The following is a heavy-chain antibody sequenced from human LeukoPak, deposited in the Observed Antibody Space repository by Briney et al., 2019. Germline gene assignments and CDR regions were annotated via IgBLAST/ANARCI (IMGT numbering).Heavy chain of an antibody. V-gene: IGHV3-21*01. CDR2: ISSSRSYI. CDR3: ARVSYVRGVTVYYFDH. J-gene: IGHJ4*02. CDR1: GFTFSSYA. D-gene: IGHD3-10*02. Sequence: GGSLRLSCVASGFTFSSYAMSWVRQAPGKGLEWVSSISSSRSYIYYADSVKGRFTISRDNAKNSLYLQMNSLRAEDTAIYYCARVSYVRGVTVYYFDHWGQGTLVTVSS.